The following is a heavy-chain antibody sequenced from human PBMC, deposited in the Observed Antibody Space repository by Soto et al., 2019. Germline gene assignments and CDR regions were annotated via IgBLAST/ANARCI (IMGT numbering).Heavy chain of an antibody. Sequence: GASVKVSCKASGYTFTSYAMHWVRQAPGQRLEWMGWINAGNGNTKYSQKFQGRVTITRDTSASTAYMELSSLRSEDTAVYYCARVRYVDTFSHHYGMAVSGQGTTVTVSS. D-gene: IGHD5-18*01. V-gene: IGHV1-3*01. CDR3: ARVRYVDTFSHHYGMAV. CDR2: INAGNGNT. J-gene: IGHJ6*02. CDR1: GYTFTSYA.